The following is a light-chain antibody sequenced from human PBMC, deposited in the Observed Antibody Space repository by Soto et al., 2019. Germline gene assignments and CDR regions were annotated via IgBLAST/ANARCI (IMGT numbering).Light chain of an antibody. V-gene: IGKV3-11*01. J-gene: IGKJ4*01. CDR2: DVS. CDR1: QSVNRY. Sequence: EIVLTQSPATLSLSPGERATLSCRASQSVNRYLAWYQQKPGQAPWLLIYDVSNRATGIPARFSGSGSGTDFTLTISSLEPEDSAVYFCQQRNNWPWLTFGGGTRVEIK. CDR3: QQRNNWPWLT.